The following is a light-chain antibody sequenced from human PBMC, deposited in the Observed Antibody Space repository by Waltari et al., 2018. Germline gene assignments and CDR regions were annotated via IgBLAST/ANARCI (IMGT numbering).Light chain of an antibody. CDR1: QSISSY. CDR3: QQSYTTPPHT. J-gene: IGKJ2*01. CDR2: AAS. Sequence: DIQMTQSPSSLSASVGDRVTITCRASQSISSYLNWYQHKQGKALKLLIYAASSLQSEVPSRFSGSGSVTDFTLTISSLQPEDFATYYCQQSYTTPPHTFAQGTKLEIK. V-gene: IGKV1-39*01.